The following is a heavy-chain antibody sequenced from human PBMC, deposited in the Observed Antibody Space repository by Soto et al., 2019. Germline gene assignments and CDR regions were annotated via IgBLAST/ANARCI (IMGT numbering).Heavy chain of an antibody. Sequence: LSCAASGFTFTRYSMNWVRQAPGKGLEWVSSISSTTNYIYYGDSMKGRLTISRDNAKNSLYLEMNSLRAEDTAVYYCARESEDLTSNFDYWGQGTLVTVPS. CDR2: ISSTTNYI. CDR3: ARESEDLTSNFDY. V-gene: IGHV3-21*06. CDR1: GFTFTRYS. J-gene: IGHJ4*02.